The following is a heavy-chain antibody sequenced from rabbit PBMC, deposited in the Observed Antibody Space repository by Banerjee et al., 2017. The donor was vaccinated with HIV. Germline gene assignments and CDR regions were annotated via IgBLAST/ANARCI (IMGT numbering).Heavy chain of an antibody. CDR3: AREISSYLDYFNL. V-gene: IGHV1S45*01. CDR1: GFDLSNYYM. CDR2: IYTGSGDT. Sequence: QEQLKETGGGLVQPGGSLTLSCKASGFDLSNYYMNWVRQAPGKGLEWIGCIYTGSGDTYYASWAKGRFTISKTSSTTVTLQMTSLTVADTATYFCAREISSYLDYFNLWGPGTLVTVS. J-gene: IGHJ4*01. D-gene: IGHD8-1*01.